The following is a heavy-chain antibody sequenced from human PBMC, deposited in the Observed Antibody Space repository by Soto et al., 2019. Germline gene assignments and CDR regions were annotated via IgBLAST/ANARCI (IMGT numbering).Heavy chain of an antibody. Sequence: ASETLSLTCTVSGGSISSSSYYWGWIRQPPGKGLEWIGSIYYSGSTYYNPSLKSRVTIPVDTSKNQFSLKLSSVTAADTAVYYCALGEMATTDHYYYYGMDVWGQGTNVTFSS. CDR1: GGSISSSSYY. V-gene: IGHV4-39*01. CDR2: IYYSGST. J-gene: IGHJ6*02. D-gene: IGHD1-1*01. CDR3: ALGEMATTDHYYYYGMDV.